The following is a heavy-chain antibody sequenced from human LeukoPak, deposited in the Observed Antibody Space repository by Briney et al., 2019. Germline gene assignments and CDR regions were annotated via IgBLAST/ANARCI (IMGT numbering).Heavy chain of an antibody. Sequence: SGGSLRLSCVVSGLRLSSYSMSWVRQAPGKGLEWVSYISRSSSAIYYADSVRGRFTISRDSAKNSLFLQMNSLRDEDTAVYYCSSRRTGDLFQTDYWGQGTLVTVSS. CDR2: ISRSSSAI. J-gene: IGHJ4*02. CDR1: GLRLSSYS. V-gene: IGHV3-48*02. CDR3: SSRRTGDLFQTDY. D-gene: IGHD7-27*01.